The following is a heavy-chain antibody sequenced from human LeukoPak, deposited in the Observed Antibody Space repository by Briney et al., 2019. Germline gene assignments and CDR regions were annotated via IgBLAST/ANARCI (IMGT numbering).Heavy chain of an antibody. Sequence: PGGSLTLSCPASGFTFSDYYMSWIRQAAGKGLEWVSYIRSSGSTIYYANSVKGRSTISRDNAKNSLYLQMNSLRAEDTAVYYCARDLSLAHSSANAFDIWGQGTMVTVSS. CDR3: ARDLSLAHSSANAFDI. J-gene: IGHJ3*02. CDR2: IRSSGSTI. CDR1: GFTFSDYY. D-gene: IGHD3-16*02. V-gene: IGHV3-11*01.